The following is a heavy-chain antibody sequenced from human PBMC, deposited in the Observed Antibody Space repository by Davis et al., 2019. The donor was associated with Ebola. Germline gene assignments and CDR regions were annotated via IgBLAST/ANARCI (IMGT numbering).Heavy chain of an antibody. CDR2: IWYDGSNK. CDR3: AREVRMVVAATYYYYGMDV. D-gene: IGHD2-15*01. Sequence: GESLKISCAASGFTFSSYGMHWVRQAPGKGLEWVAVIWYDGSNKYYADSVKGRFTISRDNSKNTLYLQMNSLRAEDTAVYYCAREVRMVVAATYYYYGMDVWGQGTTVTVSS. CDR1: GFTFSSYG. J-gene: IGHJ6*02. V-gene: IGHV3-33*01.